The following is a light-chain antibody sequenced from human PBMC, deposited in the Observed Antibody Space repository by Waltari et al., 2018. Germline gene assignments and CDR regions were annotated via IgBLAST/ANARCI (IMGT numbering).Light chain of an antibody. CDR3: QQRSNWPRT. Sequence: EIVLTHSPATLSLSPGESATLSCRSSQSVSSYLAWYQQKPDQAPMLLIYVASNRATGIPARFSGSGSGTDFTLTISSLEPEDFAVYYCQQRSNWPRTFGQGTKVEVK. CDR2: VAS. CDR1: QSVSSY. V-gene: IGKV3-11*01. J-gene: IGKJ1*01.